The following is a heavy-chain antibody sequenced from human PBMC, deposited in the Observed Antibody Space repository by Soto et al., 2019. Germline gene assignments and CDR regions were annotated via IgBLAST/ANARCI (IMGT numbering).Heavy chain of an antibody. Sequence: SETLSLTCVVSAGSLTEYHWSWVRQTPGKGLEWIGEVSHHGTSHHNPSLGSRVTMSFDTSKNQFSLKLSSVTAADTAVYYCAREAMDYGDYAGPYYYYGMDVWGQGTTVTVSS. V-gene: IGHV4-34*01. CDR3: AREAMDYGDYAGPYYYYGMDV. D-gene: IGHD4-17*01. CDR2: VSHHGTS. J-gene: IGHJ6*02. CDR1: AGSLTEYH.